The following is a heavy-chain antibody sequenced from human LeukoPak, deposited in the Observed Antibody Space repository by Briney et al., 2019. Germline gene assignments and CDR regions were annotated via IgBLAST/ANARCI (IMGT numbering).Heavy chain of an antibody. CDR3: ARGGVRLVIIPGWEYDYYGLDV. CDR1: GFSLSTYS. V-gene: IGHV3-21*01. J-gene: IGHJ6*01. Sequence: TGGSLRLSCAASGFSLSTYSMNWVRQAAGKGLEWVSSICSSARYMYYADSVKGRSTISRDNAKNSLYLQMNSLTAEDTAVYYWARGGVRLVIIPGWEYDYYGLDVWGEGSTVTASS. CDR2: ICSSARYM. D-gene: IGHD3/OR15-3a*01.